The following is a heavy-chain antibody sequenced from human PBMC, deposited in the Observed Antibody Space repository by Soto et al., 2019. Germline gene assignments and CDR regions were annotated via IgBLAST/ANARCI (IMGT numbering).Heavy chain of an antibody. CDR1: GGSISSGDYY. CDR2: IYYSGST. V-gene: IGHV4-30-4*01. Sequence: SETLSLTCTVSGGSISSGDYYWSWIRQPPGKGLEWIGYIYYSGSTYYTPSLRSRVTISVDTSKNQFSLKLSSVTAADTAVYYCARDPRQRDYYYYGMDVWGQGTTVTVSS. J-gene: IGHJ6*02. CDR3: ARDPRQRDYYYYGMDV.